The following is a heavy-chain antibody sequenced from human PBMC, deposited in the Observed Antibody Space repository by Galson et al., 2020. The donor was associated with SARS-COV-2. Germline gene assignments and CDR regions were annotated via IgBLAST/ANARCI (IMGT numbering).Heavy chain of an antibody. D-gene: IGHD2-21*01. CDR2: ISHSGST. V-gene: IGHV4-34*01. Sequence: SETLSLTCAVYGGSFSDYSWTWVRQPPGKGLEWIGEISHSGSTNYSPSLKSRVFMSVDTSKNQFSLKLSSVTAADTAVYFCARGGSRPIMVVDCYYFYMDVWGKGTTVTVSS. CDR3: ARGGSRPIMVVDCYYFYMDV. CDR1: GGSFSDYS. J-gene: IGHJ6*03.